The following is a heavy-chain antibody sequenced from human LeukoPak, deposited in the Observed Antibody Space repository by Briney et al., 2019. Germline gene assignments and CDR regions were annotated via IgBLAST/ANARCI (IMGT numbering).Heavy chain of an antibody. CDR3: ARDRFDDRSGYYYHYYYYMDV. V-gene: IGHV4-39*06. D-gene: IGHD3-22*01. J-gene: IGHJ6*03. CDR2: IYYSGST. CDR1: GGSISSYY. Sequence: PSETLSLTCTVSGGSISSYYWGCIRQPPGKGLEWIGSIYYSGSTYYNPSPMSRVTIPLETSMNKFPLKLSSVTAADTAVYYCARDRFDDRSGYYYHYYYYMDVWGKGTTVTVSS.